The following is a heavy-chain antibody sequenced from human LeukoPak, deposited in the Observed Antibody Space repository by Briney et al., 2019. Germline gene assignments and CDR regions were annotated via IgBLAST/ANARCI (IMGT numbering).Heavy chain of an antibody. CDR3: ARGWYYDSSGTFDC. CDR2: IYHIGST. Sequence: SQTLSLTCAVSGGSISSGGYSWSWIRQPPGKGLEWIGYIYHIGSTYYNPSLKSRVTISVDRSKNQFSLKLRPVTAADTAVYYCARGWYYDSSGTFDCWGQGTLVTVSS. CDR1: GGSISSGGYS. D-gene: IGHD3-22*01. V-gene: IGHV4-30-2*01. J-gene: IGHJ4*02.